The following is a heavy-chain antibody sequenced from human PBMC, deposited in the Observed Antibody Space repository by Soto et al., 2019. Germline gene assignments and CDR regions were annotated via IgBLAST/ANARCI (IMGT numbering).Heavy chain of an antibody. D-gene: IGHD4-17*01. Sequence: PGGSLRLSCAASGFTFSSYGMHWVRQAPGKGLEWVAVIWYDGSNKYYADSVKGRFTISRDNSKNTLYLQMNSLRAEDTAVYYCARGDLDYGDPWYYYYYMDVWGKGTTVTVSS. CDR3: ARGDLDYGDPWYYYYYMDV. CDR1: GFTFSSYG. CDR2: IWYDGSNK. V-gene: IGHV3-33*01. J-gene: IGHJ6*03.